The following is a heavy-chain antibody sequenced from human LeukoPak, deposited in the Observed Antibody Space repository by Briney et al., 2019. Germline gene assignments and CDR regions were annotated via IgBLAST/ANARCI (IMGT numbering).Heavy chain of an antibody. Sequence: SETLSLTCAVYGGSFSGYYWSWIRQPPGKGLEWIGEINHSGSTNYNPSLKSRVTISVGTSKNQFSLKLSSVTAADTAVYYCARLEYYDSRWAFDIWGQGTMVTVSS. J-gene: IGHJ3*02. CDR3: ARLEYYDSRWAFDI. CDR1: GGSFSGYY. CDR2: INHSGST. V-gene: IGHV4-34*01. D-gene: IGHD3-22*01.